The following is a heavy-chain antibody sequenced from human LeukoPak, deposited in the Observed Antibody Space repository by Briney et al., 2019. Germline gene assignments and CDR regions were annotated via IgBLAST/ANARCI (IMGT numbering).Heavy chain of an antibody. CDR2: ISAYNGNT. J-gene: IGHJ4*02. CDR1: GYTFTSYG. Sequence: ASVKVCCKASGYTFTSYGISWVRQAPGQGLEWMGWISAYNGNTNYAQKLQGRVTMTTDTSTSTAYMELRSLRSDDTAVYYCAGVGYCSGGSCYPTKFDYWGQGTLVTVSS. V-gene: IGHV1-18*01. D-gene: IGHD2-15*01. CDR3: AGVGYCSGGSCYPTKFDY.